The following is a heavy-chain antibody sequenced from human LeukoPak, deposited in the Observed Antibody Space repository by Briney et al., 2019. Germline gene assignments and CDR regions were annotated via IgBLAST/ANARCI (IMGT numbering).Heavy chain of an antibody. D-gene: IGHD2-2*01. J-gene: IGHJ5*02. CDR1: GYSISSGYY. CDR2: IYHSGST. Sequence: SETLSLTCAVSGYSISSGYYWGWIRQPPGKGLEWIGSIYHSGSTYYNPSLKGRVTISVDTSKNQYSLKLSSVTAADTAVYYCARLGGYCSSTSCQNWFDPWGQGTLVTVSS. CDR3: ARLGGYCSSTSCQNWFDP. V-gene: IGHV4-38-2*01.